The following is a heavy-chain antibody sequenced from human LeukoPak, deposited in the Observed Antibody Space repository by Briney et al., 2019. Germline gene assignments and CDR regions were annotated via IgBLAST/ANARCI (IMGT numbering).Heavy chain of an antibody. J-gene: IGHJ4*02. D-gene: IGHD2-2*01. CDR1: GFTFRSYG. Sequence: GGSLRLSCAASGFTFRSYGMTWVRQAPGKGLEWVSAISGSGDSTYYADSVKVRFTISRDNSRNTLYLQMNSLRAGDTAVYYCAKSFHSTSLDYWGQGTLVTVSS. V-gene: IGHV3-23*01. CDR3: AKSFHSTSLDY. CDR2: ISGSGDST.